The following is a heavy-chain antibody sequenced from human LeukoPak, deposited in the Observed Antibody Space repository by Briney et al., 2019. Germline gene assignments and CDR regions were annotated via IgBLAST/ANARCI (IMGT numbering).Heavy chain of an antibody. V-gene: IGHV4-4*07. D-gene: IGHD3-3*01. CDR1: GGSISSYY. CDR2: IYTSGST. Sequence: PSGTLSLTCTVSGGSISSYYWSWIRQPAGKGLEWIGRIYTSGSTNYNPSLKSRVTMSVDTSKNQFSLKLSSVTAADTAVYYCAREGTKGRYDFWSGYLGFDYFDYWGQGTLVTVSS. CDR3: AREGTKGRYDFWSGYLGFDYFDY. J-gene: IGHJ4*02.